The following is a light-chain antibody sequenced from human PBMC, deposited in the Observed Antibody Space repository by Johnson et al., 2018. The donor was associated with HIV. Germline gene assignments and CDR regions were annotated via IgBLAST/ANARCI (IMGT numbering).Light chain of an antibody. V-gene: IGLV1-51*01. J-gene: IGLJ1*01. CDR3: GTWDSSLSAGGV. CDR1: SSNIGNNY. CDR2: DNN. Sequence: QSVLTQPPSVSAAPGQKVTISCSGSSSNIGNNYVSWYQQLPGTAPKLLIYDNNKRPSGIPDRFSGSKSGTSATLGITGLQTGDEADYYCGTWDSSLSAGGVFGTWTKGTVL.